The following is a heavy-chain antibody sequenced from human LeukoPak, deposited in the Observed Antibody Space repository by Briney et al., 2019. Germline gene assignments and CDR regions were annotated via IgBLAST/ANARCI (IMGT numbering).Heavy chain of an antibody. D-gene: IGHD6-13*01. V-gene: IGHV3-33*01. Sequence: PGGSLRLSCAASGFIFSTYGMHWVRQPPGKGLEWVAVIYYDGNQKYYGDSVKGRFTVSRDISESMLYLQMSSLRADDTAVYYCARGGVATAWRAFDVWGQGTTVIVSS. CDR2: IYYDGNQK. J-gene: IGHJ3*01. CDR1: GFIFSTYG. CDR3: ARGGVATAWRAFDV.